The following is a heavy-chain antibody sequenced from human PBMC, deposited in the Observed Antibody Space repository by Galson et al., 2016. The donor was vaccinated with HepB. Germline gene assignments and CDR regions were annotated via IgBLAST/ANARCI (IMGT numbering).Heavy chain of an antibody. V-gene: IGHV1-46*01. Sequence: SVKVSCKASGNIFSKYYIHWVRQAPGQGLEWMGFINPGGGTIFYAQKFQGRVTMTRDTSTSTFYMEMTNLRSEDTAIYYCARYFASSPGNIVLVKHAVNWFDSWGQGTPVTVSS. CDR2: INPGGGTI. CDR1: GNIFSKYY. J-gene: IGHJ5*01. CDR3: ARYFASSPGNIVLVKHAVNWFDS. D-gene: IGHD2-21*01.